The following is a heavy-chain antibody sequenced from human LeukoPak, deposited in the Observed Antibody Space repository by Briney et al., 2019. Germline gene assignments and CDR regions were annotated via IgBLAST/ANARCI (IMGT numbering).Heavy chain of an antibody. CDR3: TREGGSTDAGF. D-gene: IGHD5/OR15-5a*01. J-gene: IGHJ1*01. CDR1: GFSFSASS. V-gene: IGHV3-21*06. CDR2: IFGDGPGL. Sequence: PGGSLRLSCEASGFSFSASSMNWVRQAPGKGLERVSSIFGDGPGLYYADSVKGRFTISRDNGKNSLFLEMNSLRDDDTGVYYCTREGGSTDAGFWGPGTLVTVSS.